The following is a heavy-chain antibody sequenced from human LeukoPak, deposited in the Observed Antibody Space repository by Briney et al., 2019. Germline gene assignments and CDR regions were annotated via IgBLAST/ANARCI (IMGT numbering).Heavy chain of an antibody. J-gene: IGHJ6*03. D-gene: IGHD4-17*01. CDR1: GYTFTGYY. CDR2: INPNSGGT. CDR3: ARSYGDYGNHYYYMDV. Sequence: GASVKVSCKASGYTFTGYYMHWVRQAPGQGLEWMGRINPNSGGTNYAQKFQGRVTMTRDTSISTAYVELSRLRSDDTAVYYCARSYGDYGNHYYYMDVWGKGTTVTVSS. V-gene: IGHV1-2*06.